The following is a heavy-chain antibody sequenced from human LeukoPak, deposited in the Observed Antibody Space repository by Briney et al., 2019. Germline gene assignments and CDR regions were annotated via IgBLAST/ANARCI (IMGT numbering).Heavy chain of an antibody. CDR2: ISGSGGST. V-gene: IGHV3-23*01. Sequence: GGTLRLSCAASGFTFSSYGMSWVRQAPGKGLEWVSAISGSGGSTYYADSVKGRFTISRDNSKNTLYLQMNSLRAEDTAVYYCAKGSDDKQQQFDSWGQGPLFTVSS. CDR1: GFTFSSYG. J-gene: IGHJ4*02. D-gene: IGHD6-13*01. CDR3: AKGSDDKQQQFDS.